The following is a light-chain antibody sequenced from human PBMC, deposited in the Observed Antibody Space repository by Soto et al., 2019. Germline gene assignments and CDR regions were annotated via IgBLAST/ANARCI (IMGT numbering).Light chain of an antibody. CDR1: QIMPNS. Sequence: ELVIAPAPATLAVSPGGIATLSWRASQIMPNSFAWYQQRPGPAPRLLIFGASTRATGVPARFSGSGSGTEFTLTISILQSEDFATYSCQHFKNWPPELTFGGGTKVDI. V-gene: IGKV3-15*01. J-gene: IGKJ4*01. CDR3: QHFKNWPPELT. CDR2: GAS.